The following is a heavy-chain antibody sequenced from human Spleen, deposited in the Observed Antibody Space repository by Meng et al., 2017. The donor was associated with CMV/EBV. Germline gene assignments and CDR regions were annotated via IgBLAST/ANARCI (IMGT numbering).Heavy chain of an antibody. CDR2: VTRNSGSI. Sequence: GGSLRLSCAASGFTFDDYAMHWVRQAPGKGLEWVSGVTRNSGSIGYADSVKGRFTISRDNAKNSLYLQMSSLRDEDTALYYCARGGIGSKSYYYGMDVWGQGTTVTVSS. J-gene: IGHJ6*02. V-gene: IGHV3-9*01. CDR1: GFTFDDYA. CDR3: ARGGIGSKSYYYGMDV. D-gene: IGHD1-1*01.